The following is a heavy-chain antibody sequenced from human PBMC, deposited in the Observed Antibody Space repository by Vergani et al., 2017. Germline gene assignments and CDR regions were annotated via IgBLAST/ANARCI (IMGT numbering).Heavy chain of an antibody. D-gene: IGHD5-12*01. Sequence: QVQLQESGPGLVKPSETLSLTCTVSGGSISSYYWSWIRQPPGKGLEWIGYIYYGGSTNYNPSLKSRVTISVDTSKNQFSLKLSSVTAADTAVYYCARGLSGYEHWGQGTLVTVSS. CDR2: IYYGGST. CDR3: ARGLSGYEH. CDR1: GGSISSYY. V-gene: IGHV4-59*01. J-gene: IGHJ1*01.